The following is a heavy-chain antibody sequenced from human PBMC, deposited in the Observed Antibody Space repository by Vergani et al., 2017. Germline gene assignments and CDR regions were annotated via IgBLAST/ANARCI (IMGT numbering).Heavy chain of an antibody. V-gene: IGHV3-30*03. CDR1: GFTFGDHG. CDR3: VREGRGDHGDFWSRLGP. CDR2: ISNDGGNK. Sequence: QVQLVESGGGLVKPGGSLRLSCAASGFTFGDHGFHWVRRPPGKGLEWVAVISNDGGNKYYADSVKGRFTIYKDNTVDMLSLQMNSLRPDDTAVYYCVREGRGDHGDFWSRLGPWGQGTRVIVSS. D-gene: IGHD3-3*01. J-gene: IGHJ5*02.